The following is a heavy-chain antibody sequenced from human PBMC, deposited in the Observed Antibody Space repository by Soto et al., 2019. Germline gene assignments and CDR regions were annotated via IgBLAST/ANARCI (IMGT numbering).Heavy chain of an antibody. D-gene: IGHD3-3*01. CDR2: IYHSGST. Sequence: SETLSLTCAVSGGSISSGGYSWSWIRQPPGKGLEWIGYIYHSGSTYYNPSLKSRVTISVDRSKNQFSLKLSSVTAAGTAVYYCARAFGFWSGYPPEYYYYGMDVWGQGTTVTVSS. CDR3: ARAFGFWSGYPPEYYYYGMDV. J-gene: IGHJ6*02. V-gene: IGHV4-30-2*01. CDR1: GGSISSGGYS.